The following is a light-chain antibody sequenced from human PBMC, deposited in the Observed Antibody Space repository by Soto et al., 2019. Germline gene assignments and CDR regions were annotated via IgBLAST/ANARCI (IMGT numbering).Light chain of an antibody. CDR3: GTWDNSLIAVV. CDR2: DND. V-gene: IGLV1-51*01. Sequence: QSVLTQPPSVSAAPGQKVTISCSGSSSNIGNNYVSWYQQLPGTAPKLLIYDNDKRPSGIPDRFSGSKSGTSATLGITGLQTGDEASYYCGTWDNSLIAVVFGGGTKLTVL. J-gene: IGLJ2*01. CDR1: SSNIGNNY.